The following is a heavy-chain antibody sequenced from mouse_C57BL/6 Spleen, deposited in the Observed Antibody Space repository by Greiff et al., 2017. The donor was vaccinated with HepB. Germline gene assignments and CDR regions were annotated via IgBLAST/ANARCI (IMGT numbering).Heavy chain of an antibody. V-gene: IGHV3-6*01. CDR1: GYSITSGYY. J-gene: IGHJ4*01. D-gene: IGHD2-2*01. CDR2: ISYDGSN. CDR3: ARDGGLPDAMDY. Sequence: EVKLVESGPGLVKPSQSLSLTCSVTGYSITSGYYWNWIRQFPGNKLEWMGYISYDGSNNYNPSLKNRISITRDTSKNQFFLKLNSVTTEDTATYYCARDGGLPDAMDYWGQGTSVTVSS.